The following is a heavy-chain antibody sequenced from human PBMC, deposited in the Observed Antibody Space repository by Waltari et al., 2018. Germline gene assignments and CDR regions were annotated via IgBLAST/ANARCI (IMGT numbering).Heavy chain of an antibody. CDR1: GGSFSDYY. V-gene: IGHV4-34*01. CDR2: IDHSGST. CDR3: ASLILTGYSIIDY. J-gene: IGHJ4*02. D-gene: IGHD3-9*01. Sequence: QVQLQQWGAGLLKPSETLSLTCAVSGGSFSDYYWTWIRQHPGKWLEWIGEIDHSGSTNYPPSRKSRVTMSVDTSKNQFSLKLSSVTAADTAVYYCASLILTGYSIIDYWGQGSLVTVSS.